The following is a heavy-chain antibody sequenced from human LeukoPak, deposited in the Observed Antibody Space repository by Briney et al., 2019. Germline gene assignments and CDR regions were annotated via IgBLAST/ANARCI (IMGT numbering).Heavy chain of an antibody. CDR2: INPNSGGT. CDR3: ARVIDSGSYYGY. V-gene: IGHV1-2*06. Sequence: GASVKVSCKASGYTFTGYYMHWVRQAPGQGLEWMGRINPNSGGTNYAQKFQDRVTMTRDTSISTAYMELSRLRSDDTAVYYCARVIDSGSYYGYWGQGTLVTVSS. J-gene: IGHJ4*02. CDR1: GYTFTGYY. D-gene: IGHD1-26*01.